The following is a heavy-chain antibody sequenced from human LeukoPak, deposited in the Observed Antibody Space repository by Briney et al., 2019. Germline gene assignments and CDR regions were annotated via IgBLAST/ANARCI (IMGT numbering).Heavy chain of an antibody. D-gene: IGHD6-19*01. CDR3: ARPLSSGYSSGYLSF. CDR1: GYTFTNHW. V-gene: IGHV5-51*01. CDR2: IYPGDSET. J-gene: IGHJ4*02. Sequence: GDSLKISCQGSGYTFTNHWIAWVRQMPGKGLEWMAIIYPGDSETRYSPSFQGQVTFSVDKSISTAYLQWSSLKASDTAMYYCARPLSSGYSSGYLSFWGQGTLVTVSS.